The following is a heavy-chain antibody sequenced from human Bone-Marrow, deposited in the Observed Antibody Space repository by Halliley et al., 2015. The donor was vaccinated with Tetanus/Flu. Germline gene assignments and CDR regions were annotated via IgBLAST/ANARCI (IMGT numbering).Heavy chain of an antibody. Sequence: TLSLTCTVSGGSVTTGGYYWSWIRQYPGKGLEWIGYIYYSGSTHYNPSLKSRVTMSVDTSKNQFSLNLNSVTAADTAVYYCARGGVVVVAAFPWFEPWGQGTLVTVSS. CDR2: IYYSGST. CDR1: GGSVTTGGYY. D-gene: IGHD2-15*01. V-gene: IGHV4-31*03. J-gene: IGHJ5*02. CDR3: ARGGVVVVAAFPWFEP.